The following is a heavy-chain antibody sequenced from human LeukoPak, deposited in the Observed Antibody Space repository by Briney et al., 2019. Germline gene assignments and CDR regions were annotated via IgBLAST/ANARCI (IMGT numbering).Heavy chain of an antibody. D-gene: IGHD3-10*01. CDR1: GGSFSGYY. V-gene: IGHV4-34*01. CDR3: AKSNGYGLVDI. Sequence: PSETLSLTCAVYGGSFSGYYWSWIRQPPGKGLEWIGEINHSGSTNYNPSLKSRVTISVDTSKNQFSLRLNSVTAADTAVYYCAKSNGYGLVDIWGQGTMVTVSS. J-gene: IGHJ3*02. CDR2: INHSGST.